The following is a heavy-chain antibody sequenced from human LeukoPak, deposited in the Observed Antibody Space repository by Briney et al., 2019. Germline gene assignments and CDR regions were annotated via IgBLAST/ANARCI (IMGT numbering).Heavy chain of an antibody. Sequence: ASVKVSCKAFGYTFTSYGISGVRQATGHGLVWLGWISAYTGNTNYAKILQGRLTMAPDTSTSTAYMELRSLRSDDTAVYYFARGRYYYGPSGSEADAFDIWGQGTMVTVSS. CDR2: ISAYTGNT. CDR3: ARGRYYYGPSGSEADAFDI. V-gene: IGHV1-18*01. CDR1: GYTFTSYG. J-gene: IGHJ3*02. D-gene: IGHD3-22*01.